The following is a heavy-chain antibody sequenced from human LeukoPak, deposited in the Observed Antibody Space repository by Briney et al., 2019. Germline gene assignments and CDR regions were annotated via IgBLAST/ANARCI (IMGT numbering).Heavy chain of an antibody. CDR3: ARETYGSGKGRFDY. CDR2: MNPNSGNT. D-gene: IGHD3-10*01. Sequence: ATVKVSCKASGYTFTSYDINWVRQATGQGLEWMGWMNPNSGNTGYARKFQGRVTMTRNTSISTAYMELSSLRSEDTAVYYCARETYGSGKGRFDYWGQGTLVTVSS. V-gene: IGHV1-8*01. CDR1: GYTFTSYD. J-gene: IGHJ4*02.